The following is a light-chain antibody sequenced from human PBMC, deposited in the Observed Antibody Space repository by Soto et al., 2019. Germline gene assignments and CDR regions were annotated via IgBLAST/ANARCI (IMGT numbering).Light chain of an antibody. CDR1: QSLVYSDGNTX. Sequence: VVVPQFPLSLPVTRGHPASICGSSSQSLVYSDGNTXXXLFQXXPXQSPXXXNYXVSKRDSGVPDRFSGSGSGTEFTMKISRIEAEDVAVNYWMQGTYWWTLGQGTKVEI. V-gene: IGKV2-30*01. CDR2: XVS. CDR3: MQGTYWWT. J-gene: IGKJ1*01.